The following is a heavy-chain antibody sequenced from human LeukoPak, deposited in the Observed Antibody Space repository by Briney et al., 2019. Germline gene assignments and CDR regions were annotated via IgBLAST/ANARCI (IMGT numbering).Heavy chain of an antibody. Sequence: PSETLSLTRSVSDDSISHGTYYWSWIRQPAGQGLEWIGRIYTTGVTNYNPSLKTRVTISVDPSLNQFSLNLTSVTAADTAVYYCAREFLASRRNWVDPWGQGTLVTVSS. CDR2: IYTTGVT. V-gene: IGHV4-61*02. D-gene: IGHD6-6*01. J-gene: IGHJ5*02. CDR3: AREFLASRRNWVDP. CDR1: DDSISHGTYY.